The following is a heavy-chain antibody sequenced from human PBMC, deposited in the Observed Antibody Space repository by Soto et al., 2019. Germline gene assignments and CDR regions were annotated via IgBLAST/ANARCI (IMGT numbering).Heavy chain of an antibody. J-gene: IGHJ4*02. CDR3: ARAYGDWRYFDY. Sequence: PGGSLRLSCAASGFAFSSHPMSWVRQAPERGLEWLAVIWYDGSNKYYADSVKGRFTISRDNSKNTLYMQMNSLRAEDTAVYYCARAYGDWRYFDYWGQGTLVTVSS. D-gene: IGHD3-10*01. CDR1: GFAFSSHP. V-gene: IGHV3-33*08. CDR2: IWYDGSNK.